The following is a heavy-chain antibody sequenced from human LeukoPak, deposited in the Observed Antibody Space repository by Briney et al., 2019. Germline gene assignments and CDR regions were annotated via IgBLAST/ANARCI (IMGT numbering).Heavy chain of an antibody. CDR1: GGSFSGYY. CDR3: ARGTARGRWLDPFDY. CDR2: INHSGST. Sequence: SETLSLTCAVYGGSFSGYYWSWIRQPPGKGLEWIGEINHSGSTNYNPSLKSRVTISVDTSKNQFSLKLSSVTAADTAVYYCARGTARGRWLDPFDYWGQGTLVTVSS. V-gene: IGHV4-34*01. D-gene: IGHD6-19*01. J-gene: IGHJ4*02.